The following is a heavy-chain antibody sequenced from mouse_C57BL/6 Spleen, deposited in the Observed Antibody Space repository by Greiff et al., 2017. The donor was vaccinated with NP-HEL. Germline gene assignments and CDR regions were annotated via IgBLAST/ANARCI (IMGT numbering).Heavy chain of an antibody. D-gene: IGHD1-1*01. CDR1: GFNIKNTY. Sequence: VQLKESVAELVRPGASVKLSCTASGFNIKNTYMHWVKQRPEQGLEWIGRIDPANGNTKYAPKFQGKATITADTSSNTAYLQLSSLTSEDTAIYYCARGGSITTVVAEGYAMDYWGQGTSVSVSS. CDR3: ARGGSITTVVAEGYAMDY. V-gene: IGHV14-3*01. J-gene: IGHJ4*01. CDR2: IDPANGNT.